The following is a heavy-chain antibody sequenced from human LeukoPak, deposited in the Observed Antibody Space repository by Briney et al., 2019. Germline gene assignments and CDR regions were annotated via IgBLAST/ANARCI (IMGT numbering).Heavy chain of an antibody. CDR2: ISSSSSYI. J-gene: IGHJ4*02. D-gene: IGHD3-3*01. V-gene: IGHV3-21*01. CDR3: ARVSALRFLEWLQIAYFDY. CDR1: GFTFSSYA. Sequence: GGSLRLSCEVSGFTFSSYAVNWVRQAPGKGLEWVSSISSSSSYIYYADSVKGRFTISRDNAKNSLYLQMNSLRAEDTAVYYCARVSALRFLEWLQIAYFDYWGQGTLVTVSS.